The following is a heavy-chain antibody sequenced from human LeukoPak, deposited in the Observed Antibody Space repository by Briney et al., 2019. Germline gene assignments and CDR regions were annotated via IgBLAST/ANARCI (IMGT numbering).Heavy chain of an antibody. D-gene: IGHD1-26*01. CDR2: INPNSGGT. CDR1: GYTFTGYY. V-gene: IGHV1-2*02. CDR3: ARVRLVGAKLENNWFDP. Sequence: ASVKVSCKASGYTFTGYYMHWVRQAPGQGLEWMGWINPNSGGTNYAQKFQGRVTMTRDTSISTAYMELSRLRSDDTAVYYCARVRLVGAKLENNWFDPWGQGTLVTVSS. J-gene: IGHJ5*02.